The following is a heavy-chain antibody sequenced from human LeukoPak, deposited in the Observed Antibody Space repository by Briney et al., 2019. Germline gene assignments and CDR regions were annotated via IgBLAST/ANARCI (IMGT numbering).Heavy chain of an antibody. CDR3: AKDIRERSSGLDY. Sequence: GGSLRLSCAASGFTFSSYSMNWVRQAPGKGLEWVSYISSSSSTIYYADSVKGRFTISRDNAKNSLYLQMNSLRAEDTALYYCAKDIRERSSGLDYWGQGTLVTVSS. J-gene: IGHJ4*02. D-gene: IGHD1-1*01. CDR1: GFTFSSYS. CDR2: ISSSSSTI. V-gene: IGHV3-48*04.